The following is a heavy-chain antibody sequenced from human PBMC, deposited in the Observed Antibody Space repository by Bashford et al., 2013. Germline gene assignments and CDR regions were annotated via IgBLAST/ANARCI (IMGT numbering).Heavy chain of an antibody. CDR2: IIPIFGTA. J-gene: IGHJ4*02. D-gene: IGHD2-15*01. Sequence: VASVKVSCKASGGTFSSYAISWVRQAPGQGLEWMGGIIPIFGTANYAQKFQGRVTITADKSTSTAYMELSSLRSEDTAVYYCASSRRSGGSCYSCYFDYWGQGTLVTVSS. V-gene: IGHV1-69*06. CDR1: GGTFSSYA. CDR3: ASSRRSGGSCYSCYFDY.